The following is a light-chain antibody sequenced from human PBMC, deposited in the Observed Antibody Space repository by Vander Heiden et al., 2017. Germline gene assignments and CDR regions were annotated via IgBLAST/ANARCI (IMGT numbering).Light chain of an antibody. CDR3: HQSCGTPQT. CDR1: QSIRSY. V-gene: IGKV1-39*01. CDR2: GAS. J-gene: IGKJ1*01. Sequence: DFQMTLSPSSLSASFGDRVTITCRASQSIRSYLNWYQHKPGAAPKLLISGASSIESGVPSRFSGSGSGAHFTLTISNLQPEDFATYYCHQSCGTPQTFGRGTKVDIK.